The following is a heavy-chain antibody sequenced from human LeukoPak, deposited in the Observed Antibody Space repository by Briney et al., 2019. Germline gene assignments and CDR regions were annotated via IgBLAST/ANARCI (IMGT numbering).Heavy chain of an antibody. V-gene: IGHV4-38-2*02. CDR1: GYSISSGYY. Sequence: PSETLSLTCTVSGYSISSGYYWGWIRQPPGKGLEWIGSIYHSGSTYYNPSLKSRVTISVDTSKNQFSLKLSSVTAADTAVYYCARRSSGYYYPFDYWGQGTLVTVSS. CDR2: IYHSGST. D-gene: IGHD3-22*01. CDR3: ARRSSGYYYPFDY. J-gene: IGHJ4*02.